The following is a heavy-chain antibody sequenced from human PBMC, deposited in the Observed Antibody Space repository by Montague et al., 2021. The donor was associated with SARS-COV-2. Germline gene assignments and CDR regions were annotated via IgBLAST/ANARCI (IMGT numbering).Heavy chain of an antibody. Sequence: PALVKPTQTLTLTCSFSGSSLRTSGVGVGWIRQPPGKALEWLAVIYWDDDKRYSPSLKSRLTITKDTSKSQVVLTMTNMDPVDTATYYCVHSYADYLFDYWGQGTLVSVSS. V-gene: IGHV2-5*02. CDR3: VHSYADYLFDY. J-gene: IGHJ4*02. D-gene: IGHD4-17*01. CDR2: IYWDDDK. CDR1: GSSLRTSGVG.